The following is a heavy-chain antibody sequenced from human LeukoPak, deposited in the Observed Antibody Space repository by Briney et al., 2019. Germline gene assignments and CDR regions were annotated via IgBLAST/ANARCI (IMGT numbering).Heavy chain of an antibody. V-gene: IGHV1-2*02. J-gene: IGHJ6*02. CDR2: INPNSGGT. D-gene: IGHD3-9*01. Sequence: ASVKVSCKASGYIFTGYYMHWVRQAPGQGLEWMGWINPNSGGTNYAQKFQGRVTMTRDTSISTAYMELSRLRSDDTVVYYCTRAAAVENYDILTGYYIPTRTEYGMDVWGQGTTVTVSS. CDR3: TRAAAVENYDILTGYYIPTRTEYGMDV. CDR1: GYIFTGYY.